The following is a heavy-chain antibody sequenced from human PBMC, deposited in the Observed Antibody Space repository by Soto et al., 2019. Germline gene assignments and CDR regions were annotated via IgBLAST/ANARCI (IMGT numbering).Heavy chain of an antibody. Sequence: SHTLSLTCVGSGDTVSSNSVAWNWARQSPSRGLEWLGRTYYRSRWYSDYAVTVRSRIDINADTSKNQVSLQLNSVTPEDTAVYYCARSEEDSDYYYYGMDVWGQGTTVTVSS. D-gene: IGHD2-15*01. CDR3: ARSEEDSDYYYYGMDV. CDR1: GDTVSSNSVA. CDR2: TYYRSRWYS. J-gene: IGHJ6*02. V-gene: IGHV6-1*01.